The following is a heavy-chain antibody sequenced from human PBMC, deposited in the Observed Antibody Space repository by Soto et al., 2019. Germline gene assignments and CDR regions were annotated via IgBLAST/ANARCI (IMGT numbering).Heavy chain of an antibody. CDR2: FDPEDGDA. CDR3: ATVGVDFWFSSGPRHYGFSV. D-gene: IGHD3-3*01. CDR1: GYTLTGLS. J-gene: IGHJ6*02. Sequence: ASEKVSCKVSGYTLTGLSMHLVRQAPGEGLEWMAGFDPEDGDAIFAQKFQARVTLTEDTFTDTVCIEMASLPSEDTAVYYCATVGVDFWFSSGPRHYGFSVWGQGTTVTVSS. V-gene: IGHV1-24*01.